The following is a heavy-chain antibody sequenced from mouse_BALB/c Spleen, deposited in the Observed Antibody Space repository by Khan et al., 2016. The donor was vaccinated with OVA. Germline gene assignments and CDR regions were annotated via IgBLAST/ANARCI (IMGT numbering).Heavy chain of an antibody. CDR2: IWGDGST. V-gene: IGHV2-6-7*01. D-gene: IGHD1-2*01. CDR3: ARELRLGGFAY. J-gene: IGHJ3*01. Sequence: QIQLVQSGPGLVAPSQSLSITCTVSGFSLTGYGVNWVRQPPGKGLEWLGMIWGDGSTDYISALKSRLSINKDNSKSQVFLKMNSLQTDDTARYFCARELRLGGFAYWGQGTLVTVSA. CDR1: GFSLTGYG.